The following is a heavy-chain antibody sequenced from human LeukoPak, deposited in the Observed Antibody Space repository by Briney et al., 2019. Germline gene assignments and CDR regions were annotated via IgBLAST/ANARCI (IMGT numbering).Heavy chain of an antibody. V-gene: IGHV5-51*01. D-gene: IGHD6-19*01. CDR1: GYSFTSYW. J-gene: IGHJ4*02. Sequence: GESLKISCKGSGYSFTSYWIGWVRQMPGKGLEWMGIIYPGDSDTRYSPSFQGQVTISADKSISTAYLQWSSLKASDTAMYYCARLEEEKQWLVPVYFDYWGQGTLVTVSS. CDR2: IYPGDSDT. CDR3: ARLEEEKQWLVPVYFDY.